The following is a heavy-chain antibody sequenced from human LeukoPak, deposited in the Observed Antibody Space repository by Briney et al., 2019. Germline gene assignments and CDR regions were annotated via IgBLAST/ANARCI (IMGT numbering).Heavy chain of an antibody. D-gene: IGHD3-10*01. J-gene: IGHJ5*02. CDR1: GGSFSAYY. CDR3: ARRRIYGSGSRNWFDP. CDR2: INHSRST. Sequence: PSETLSLTCAVYGGSFSAYYWTWIRQPPGKVLEWIGEINHSRSTNYNPSLKSRVTISVDTSKNQFSLKLSSVTAADTAVYYCARRRIYGSGSRNWFDPWGQGTLVTVSS. V-gene: IGHV4-34*01.